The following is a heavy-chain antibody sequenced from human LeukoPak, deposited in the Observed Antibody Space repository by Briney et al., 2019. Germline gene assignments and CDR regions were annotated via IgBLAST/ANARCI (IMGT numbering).Heavy chain of an antibody. J-gene: IGHJ4*02. CDR1: GGSISSYY. CDR3: ARVFCSAGSCYYFDY. Sequence: SETLSLTCTVSGGSISSYYWSWIRQPPGKGLEWIGYIYYSGSTNYNPSLKSRVTISVDTSKNQFSLKLSSVTAADTAVYHCARVFCSAGSCYYFDYWGQGTLVTVSS. V-gene: IGHV4-59*12. CDR2: IYYSGST. D-gene: IGHD2-15*01.